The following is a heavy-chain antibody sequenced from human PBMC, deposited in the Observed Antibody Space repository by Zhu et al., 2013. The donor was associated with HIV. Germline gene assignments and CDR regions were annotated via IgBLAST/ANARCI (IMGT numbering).Heavy chain of an antibody. CDR2: INPNSGGT. CDR3: ARAQFSMIVVVEY. V-gene: IGHV1-2*02. Sequence: QVQLVQSGAEVKKPGASVKVSCKASGYTFTSYYIHWVRQAPGQGLEWMGCINPNSGGTNYAQKFQDRVTMTRDTSISTAYIQLSRLRSDDTALYYCARAQFSMIVVVEYWGQGTLVTVSS. D-gene: IGHD3-22*01. CDR1: GYTFTSYY. J-gene: IGHJ4*02.